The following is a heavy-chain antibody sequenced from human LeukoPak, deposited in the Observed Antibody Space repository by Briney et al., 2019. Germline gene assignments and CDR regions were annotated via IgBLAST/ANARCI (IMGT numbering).Heavy chain of an antibody. D-gene: IGHD3-22*01. CDR2: MNPNSGNT. J-gene: IGHJ4*02. V-gene: IGHV1-8*01. Sequence: GASVKVSCKASGYTFTSYDINWVRQATGQGLEWMGWMNPNSGNTGYAQKFQGRVTITTDESTSTAYMELSSLRSEDTAVYYCASKTYYYDSSGYCDWGQGTLVTVSS. CDR3: ASKTYYYDSSGYCD. CDR1: GYTFTSYD.